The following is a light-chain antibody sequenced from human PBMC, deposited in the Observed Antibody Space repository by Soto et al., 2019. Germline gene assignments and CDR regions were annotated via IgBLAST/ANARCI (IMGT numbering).Light chain of an antibody. J-gene: IGKJ1*01. CDR2: DAS. V-gene: IGKV3-20*01. CDR1: QSVSSSN. CDR3: QHYGNSPWT. Sequence: EIVLTQSPATLSLSPGDRATLSCRARQSVSSSNLAWYQQKRGQAPRLLIYDASSRATGIPDRFSGSGSGPDFTLTISGLEPEDFAVYFCQHYGNSPWTFGQGTKVDIK.